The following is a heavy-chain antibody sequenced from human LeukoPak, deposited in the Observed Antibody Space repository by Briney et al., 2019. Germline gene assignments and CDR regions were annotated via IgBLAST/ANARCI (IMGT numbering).Heavy chain of an antibody. D-gene: IGHD3-10*01. CDR2: ISAYNGNT. CDR1: GYTFTSYG. Sequence: GASVKVSCKASGYTFTSYGISWVRQAPGQGLEWMGWISAYNGNTNYAQKLQGRVTMTTDTSTSTAYMELRSLRSDDTAVYYCARDVAGGLWFGGLLSGNWFDPWGQGTLVTVSS. V-gene: IGHV1-18*01. J-gene: IGHJ5*02. CDR3: ARDVAGGLWFGGLLSGNWFDP.